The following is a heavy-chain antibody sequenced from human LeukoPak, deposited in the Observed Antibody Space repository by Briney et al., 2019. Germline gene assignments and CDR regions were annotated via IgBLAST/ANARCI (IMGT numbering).Heavy chain of an antibody. CDR1: GGSISSYY. V-gene: IGHV4-59*12. D-gene: IGHD6-13*01. CDR3: ARADYSSSWIWFDP. Sequence: SETLSLTCTVSGGSISSYYWSWIRQPPGKGLEWIGYIYYSGSTNYNPSLKSRVTISVDTSKNQFSLKLSSVTAADTAVYYCARADYSSSWIWFDPWGQGTLVTVSS. CDR2: IYYSGST. J-gene: IGHJ5*02.